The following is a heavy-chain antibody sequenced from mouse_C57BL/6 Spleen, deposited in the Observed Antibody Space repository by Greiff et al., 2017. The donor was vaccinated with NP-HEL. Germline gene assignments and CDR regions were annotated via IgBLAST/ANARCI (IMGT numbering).Heavy chain of an antibody. CDR1: GYAFTNYL. J-gene: IGHJ4*01. CDR2: INPGSGGT. Sequence: VQLQESGAELVRPGTSVKVSCKASGYAFTNYLIEWVKQRPGQGLEWIGVINPGSGGTNYNEKFKGKATLTADKSSSTAYMQLSSLTSEDSAVYFCAGRGVVAPYAMDYWGQGTSVTVSS. V-gene: IGHV1-54*01. D-gene: IGHD1-1*01. CDR3: AGRGVVAPYAMDY.